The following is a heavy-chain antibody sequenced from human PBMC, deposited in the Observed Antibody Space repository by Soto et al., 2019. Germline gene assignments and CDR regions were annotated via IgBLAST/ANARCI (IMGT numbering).Heavy chain of an antibody. CDR3: ARLRWETENNWFDP. CDR2: IYHSGST. Sequence: SETLSLTCTVSGDSISSVDHYWSWIRQPPGKGLGWMGYIYHSGSTHYNPSLNSRLTISIDTSTNRFSLNLTSVTAADTAVYFCARLRWETENNWFDPWGKGALVTVS. D-gene: IGHD1-26*01. V-gene: IGHV4-30-4*01. J-gene: IGHJ5*02. CDR1: GDSISSVDHY.